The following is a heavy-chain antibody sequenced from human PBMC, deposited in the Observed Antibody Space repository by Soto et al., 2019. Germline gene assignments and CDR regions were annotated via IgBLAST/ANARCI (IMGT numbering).Heavy chain of an antibody. V-gene: IGHV4-59*08. CDR3: ARHVPVPAALQILDY. D-gene: IGHD2-2*01. Sequence: PSETLSLTCTVSGGSISSYYWGWIRQPPGKGPEWIGYMHYSGSTNCNPSLKSRVTISVDTSKNQFSLKLSSVTAADTAVYYCARHVPVPAALQILDYWGQGTLVTVSS. CDR1: GGSISSYY. CDR2: MHYSGST. J-gene: IGHJ4*02.